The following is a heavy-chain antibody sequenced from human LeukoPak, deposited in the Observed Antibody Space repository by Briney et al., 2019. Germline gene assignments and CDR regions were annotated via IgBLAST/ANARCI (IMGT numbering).Heavy chain of an antibody. CDR1: GASISSNNW. D-gene: IGHD3-22*01. J-gene: IGHJ4*02. CDR2: IYHHGAT. V-gene: IGHV4-4*02. CDR3: ARLGGYYDPPDY. Sequence: PSETLSLTCAVSGASISSNNWWSWVRQPPGKGLEWIGEIYHHGATNYNPSLKSRVTLSVDKSKNQFSLELSSVTAADTAVYYCARLGGYYDPPDYGGQGTLVTVSS.